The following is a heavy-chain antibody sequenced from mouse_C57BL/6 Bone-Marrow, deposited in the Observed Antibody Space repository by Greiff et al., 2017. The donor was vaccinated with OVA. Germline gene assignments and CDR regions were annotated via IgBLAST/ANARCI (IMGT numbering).Heavy chain of an antibody. CDR3: ATVYDYDGFAY. J-gene: IGHJ3*01. CDR1: GYTFTDYN. CDR2: INPNNGGT. V-gene: IGHV1-18*01. D-gene: IGHD2-4*01. Sequence: EVQLQQSGPELVKPGASVKIPCKASGYTFTDYNMDWVKQSHGKSLEWIGDINPNNGGTIYNQKFKGKATLTVDKSSSTAYMELRSLTSEDTAVYYCATVYDYDGFAYWGQGTLVTVSA.